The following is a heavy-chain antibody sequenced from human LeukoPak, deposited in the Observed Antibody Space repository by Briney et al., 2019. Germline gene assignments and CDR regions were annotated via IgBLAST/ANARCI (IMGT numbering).Heavy chain of an antibody. CDR2: IIPIFGTA. J-gene: IGHJ3*02. CDR3: ASRGSYSDDAFDI. D-gene: IGHD1-26*01. Sequence: ASVKVSCKASGGTFSSYAISWVRQAPGQGLEWMGGIIPIFGTANYAQKFQGRVTITADESTSTAYMELSSLRSEDTAVYYCASRGSYSDDAFDIWGQGTMVTVSS. CDR1: GGTFSSYA. V-gene: IGHV1-69*13.